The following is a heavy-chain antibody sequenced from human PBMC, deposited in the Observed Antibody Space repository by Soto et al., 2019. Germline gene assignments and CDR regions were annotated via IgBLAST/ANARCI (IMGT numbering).Heavy chain of an antibody. D-gene: IGHD6-19*01. CDR3: ARGVTYSSGWRPIRGGMDV. CDR1: GGSFSGYY. V-gene: IGHV4-34*01. Sequence: LSLTCAVYGGSFSGYYWSWIRQPPGKGLEWIGEINHSGSTNYNPSLKSRVTISVDTSKNQFSLKLSSVTAADTAVYYCARGVTYSSGWRPIRGGMDVWGQGTTVTV. CDR2: INHSGST. J-gene: IGHJ6*02.